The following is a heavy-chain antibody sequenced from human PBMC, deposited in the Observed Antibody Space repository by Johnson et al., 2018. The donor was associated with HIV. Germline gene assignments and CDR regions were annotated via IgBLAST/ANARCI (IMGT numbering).Heavy chain of an antibody. CDR2: ISGSGGST. D-gene: IGHD2-8*02. J-gene: IGHJ3*02. CDR1: GFTFSSYA. V-gene: IGHV3-23*04. CDR3: AKDRDIVLVVYAIGAFEI. Sequence: VQLVESGGGLVQPGGSLRLSCAASGFTFSSYAMSWVRQAPGKGLEWVSAISGSGGSTYYADSVKGRFTISRDNSKNTLYLQMNSLRAEDTAVYYCAKDRDIVLVVYAIGAFEIWGQGTMVTVSS.